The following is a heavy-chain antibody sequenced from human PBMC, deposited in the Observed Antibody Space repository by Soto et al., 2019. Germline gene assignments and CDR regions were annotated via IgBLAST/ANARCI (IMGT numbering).Heavy chain of an antibody. J-gene: IGHJ6*03. CDR3: AKRPQIYYYYMDV. D-gene: IGHD6-6*01. V-gene: IGHV3-23*01. CDR1: GFIFSSYA. Sequence: LRLSCAASGFIFSSYAMSWVRQAPGKGLEWVSAISFSGASTYYADSVKGRFTISRDNSKNTLYLQMNSLRAEDTAVYYCAKRPQIYYYYMDVWGKGTTVTVSS. CDR2: ISFSGAST.